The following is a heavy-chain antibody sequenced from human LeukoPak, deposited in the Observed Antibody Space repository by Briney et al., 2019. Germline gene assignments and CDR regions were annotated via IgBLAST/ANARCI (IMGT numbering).Heavy chain of an antibody. CDR3: AREIGRLTYYYDSSGYYYSAFDI. V-gene: IGHV1-2*02. CDR2: INPNSGGT. Sequence: GASVKVSCKASGYTFTGYYMRWVRQAPGQGLEWMGWINPNSGGTNYAQKFQGRVTMTRDTSISTAYMELSRLRSDDTAVYYCAREIGRLTYYYDSSGYYYSAFDIWGQGTMVTVSS. D-gene: IGHD3-22*01. J-gene: IGHJ3*02. CDR1: GYTFTGYY.